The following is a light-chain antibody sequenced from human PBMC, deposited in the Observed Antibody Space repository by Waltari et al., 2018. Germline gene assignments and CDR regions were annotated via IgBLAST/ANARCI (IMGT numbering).Light chain of an antibody. J-gene: IGKJ1*01. Sequence: DIVVTQSPDSLAVSLGERATMNCKSSQSLLHTNNKNYLAWYQLRPGQPTKLLIYWASTRASGVPGRFSGSGSGTDFTLTISSLQSEDFAVYYCQQYHDWPRTFGQGTKVEV. V-gene: IGKV4-1*01. CDR2: WAS. CDR3: QQYHDWPRT. CDR1: QSLLHTNNKNY.